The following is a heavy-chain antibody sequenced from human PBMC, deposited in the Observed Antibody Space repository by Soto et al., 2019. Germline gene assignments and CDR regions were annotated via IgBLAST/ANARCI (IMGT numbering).Heavy chain of an antibody. D-gene: IGHD3-22*01. CDR1: GYTFTSYG. CDR2: ISAYNGNT. CDR3: ARVEYYDSSGYVDAFDI. V-gene: IGHV1-18*04. Sequence: ASVKVSCKASGYTFTSYGISWVRQAPGQGLEWMGWISAYNGNTNYAQKLQGRVTMTTDTSTSTAYMELRSLRSDDAAVYYCARVEYYDSSGYVDAFDIWGQGTMVTVSS. J-gene: IGHJ3*02.